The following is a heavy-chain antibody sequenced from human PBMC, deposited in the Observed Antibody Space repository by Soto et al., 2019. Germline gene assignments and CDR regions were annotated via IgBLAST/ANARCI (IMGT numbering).Heavy chain of an antibody. CDR3: VRDGGPTVVDS. Sequence: QVQLVQSGTEVKKPGASVKVSCKASGYTFSTDGISWLRQAPGQGLEWMGWISGYNGNTKYAQKFQGRVTMTTDTSTSRDYMKLRSLTSDATAVYYCVRDGGPTVVDSWGQGTLVTVSS. CDR1: GYTFSTDG. D-gene: IGHD3-16*01. CDR2: ISGYNGNT. V-gene: IGHV1-18*01. J-gene: IGHJ5*01.